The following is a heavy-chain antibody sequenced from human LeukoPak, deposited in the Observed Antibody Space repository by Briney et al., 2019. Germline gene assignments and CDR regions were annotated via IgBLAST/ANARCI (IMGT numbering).Heavy chain of an antibody. CDR1: GGSISSSSYY. J-gene: IGHJ4*02. CDR3: ARRVAARTVDY. D-gene: IGHD6-6*01. V-gene: IGHV4-61*05. Sequence: SETLSLTCTVSGGSISSSSYYWGWIRQPPGKGLEWIGYIYYSGSTNYNPSLKSRVTISVDTAKNQFSLKLSSVTAADTAVYYCARRVAARTVDYWGQGTLVTVSS. CDR2: IYYSGST.